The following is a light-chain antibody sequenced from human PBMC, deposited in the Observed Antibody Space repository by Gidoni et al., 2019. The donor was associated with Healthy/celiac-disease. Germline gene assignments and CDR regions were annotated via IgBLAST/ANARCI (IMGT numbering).Light chain of an antibody. CDR1: QDISNY. CDR3: QQYDDLHPT. J-gene: IGKJ4*01. Sequence: DIQMTQSPSSLSASVGDRVTITCQASQDISNYLIWYQQKPGKAPKLLIYDASNLETGVPSRFSGRGSGTDFTFTISSLQPEDIATYYCQQYDDLHPTFGGGTKVEIK. V-gene: IGKV1-33*01. CDR2: DAS.